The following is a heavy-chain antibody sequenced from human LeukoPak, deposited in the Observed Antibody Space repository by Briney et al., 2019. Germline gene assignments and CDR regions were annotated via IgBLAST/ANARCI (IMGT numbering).Heavy chain of an antibody. CDR2: IYYTGST. Sequence: SETLSLTCTVSGGSISSDYWSWIRQPPGRGLQWIGYIYYTGSTNYNPSLKSRVTISVDTSKNQFSLKLSSVTAADTAVYYCARDSALVDAFDIWGQGTMVTASS. D-gene: IGHD3-10*01. CDR1: GGSISSDY. V-gene: IGHV4-59*01. J-gene: IGHJ3*02. CDR3: ARDSALVDAFDI.